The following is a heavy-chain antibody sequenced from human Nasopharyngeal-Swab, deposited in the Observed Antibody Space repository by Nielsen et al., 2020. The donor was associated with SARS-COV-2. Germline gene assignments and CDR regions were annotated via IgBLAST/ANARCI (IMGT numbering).Heavy chain of an antibody. CDR1: GYTFTGYY. D-gene: IGHD6-19*01. Sequence: ASVKVSCKASGYTFTGYYMHWVRQAPGQGLEWMGRINPNSGGTNYAQKFQGRVTMTRDTSISTAYMELRRLRSDDTAVYYCARSVAGTTHYYYYYGMDVWGQGTTVTVSS. J-gene: IGHJ6*02. V-gene: IGHV1-2*06. CDR2: INPNSGGT. CDR3: ARSVAGTTHYYYYYGMDV.